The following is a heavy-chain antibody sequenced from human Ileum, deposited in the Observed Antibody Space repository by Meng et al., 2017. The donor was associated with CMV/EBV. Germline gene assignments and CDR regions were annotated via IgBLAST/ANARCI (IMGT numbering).Heavy chain of an antibody. CDR1: EYTFRSYA. D-gene: IGHD1/OR15-1a*01. V-gene: IGHV3-23*01. CDR2: ILVDGVTT. Sequence: GESLKISCVASEYTFRSYAMDWVRQAPGKGLEWVSAILVDGVTTFYADSVKGRFTISRDNSKNTLYLQMNSLRDEDTAVYYCAKHQSTNKEYFFDAWGQGTLVTVSS. J-gene: IGHJ4*02. CDR3: AKHQSTNKEYFFDA.